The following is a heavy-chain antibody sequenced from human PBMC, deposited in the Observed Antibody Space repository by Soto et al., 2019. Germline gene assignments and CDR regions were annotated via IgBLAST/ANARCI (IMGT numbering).Heavy chain of an antibody. D-gene: IGHD3-3*01. CDR1: GFTFGTYS. CDR2: ISYDSDTI. V-gene: IGHV3-48*02. Sequence: GGSLRLSCAVSGFTFGTYSINWVRQAAWKGLEWIAYISYDSDTIQYADSVKGRFTISRDNAKNSLYLQMNSLREEDTAVYYCARPYYDYVWGQGTTVTLSS. CDR3: ARPYYDYV. J-gene: IGHJ6*02.